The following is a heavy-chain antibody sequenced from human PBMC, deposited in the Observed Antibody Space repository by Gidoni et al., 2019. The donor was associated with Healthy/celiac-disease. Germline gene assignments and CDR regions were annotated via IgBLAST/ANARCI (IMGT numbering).Heavy chain of an antibody. D-gene: IGHD3-16*01. CDR2: ISSSSSYI. CDR3: ARGGVTDYYYYGMDV. CDR1: GFTFSSSS. Sequence: EVQLVESGGGLVKPGGSLRLSCAASGFTFSSSSMNWVRQAPGKGLEWVSSISSSSSYIYYADSVKGLFTISRDNAKNSLYLQMNSLRAEDTALYYCARGGVTDYYYYGMDVWGQGTTVTVSS. J-gene: IGHJ6*02. V-gene: IGHV3-21*01.